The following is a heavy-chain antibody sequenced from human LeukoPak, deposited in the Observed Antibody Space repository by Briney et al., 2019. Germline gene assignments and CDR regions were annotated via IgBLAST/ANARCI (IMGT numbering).Heavy chain of an antibody. V-gene: IGHV3-9*01. J-gene: IGHJ6*03. CDR2: FSWNGGRT. CDR1: DLPLEDYA. Sequence: PGGSLRLSCAASDLPLEDYAMHWFRQAPGKGLEWVQVFSWNGGRTVYADSVKGRFTISRDNAKNSLYLQMNSLRGEDTALYYCAKYTLVDIVAGYMDVWGKGTSVTVSS. D-gene: IGHD5-12*01. CDR3: AKYTLVDIVAGYMDV.